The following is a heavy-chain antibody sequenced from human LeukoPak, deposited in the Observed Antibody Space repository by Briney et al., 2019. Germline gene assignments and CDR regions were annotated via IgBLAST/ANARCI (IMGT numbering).Heavy chain of an antibody. CDR2: ISGSGGST. CDR1: GFTFSSYA. CDR3: AKDNGARPGNWFDP. D-gene: IGHD6-6*01. Sequence: GGSLRLSCAASGFTFSSYAMSWVRQAPGKGLEWVSAISGSGGSTYYADSVKGRFTISKDNSKNTLYLQMNSLRAEDTAVYYCAKDNGARPGNWFDPWGQGTLVTVSS. V-gene: IGHV3-23*01. J-gene: IGHJ5*02.